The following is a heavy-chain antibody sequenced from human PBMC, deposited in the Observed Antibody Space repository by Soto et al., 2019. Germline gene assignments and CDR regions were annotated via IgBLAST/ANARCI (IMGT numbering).Heavy chain of an antibody. D-gene: IGHD3-3*01. Sequence: GGSLILSCAASGFTFSSYAMSWVRQAPGKGLEWVSAISGSGGRTYYTDSVTGRFTTSRDNAKNSLYLEMNSMRTEDTALYYCVKEWAQDFWNGYFKYWGQGTPVTVS. V-gene: IGHV3-23*01. CDR2: ISGSGGRT. CDR3: VKEWAQDFWNGYFKY. J-gene: IGHJ4*02. CDR1: GFTFSSYA.